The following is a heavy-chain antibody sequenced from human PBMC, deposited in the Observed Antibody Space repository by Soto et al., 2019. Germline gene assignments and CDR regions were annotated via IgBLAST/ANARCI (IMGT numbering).Heavy chain of an antibody. Sequence: QVQLVESGGGVVQPGRSLRLSCAASGFTFSSYGMHWVRQAPGKGLEWVAVIWYDGSNKYYADSVKGRFTISRDNSKNTLYLQMNSLRAEDTAVYYCARDGGELHYFDYWGQGPLVTVSS. V-gene: IGHV3-33*01. CDR1: GFTFSSYG. CDR2: IWYDGSNK. D-gene: IGHD1-26*01. CDR3: ARDGGELHYFDY. J-gene: IGHJ4*02.